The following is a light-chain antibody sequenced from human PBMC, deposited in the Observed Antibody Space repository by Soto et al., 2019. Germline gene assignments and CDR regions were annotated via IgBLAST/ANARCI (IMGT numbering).Light chain of an antibody. CDR1: SSDVGAYNF. V-gene: IGLV2-14*03. CDR2: NVY. CDR3: SAYTVSRTYV. Sequence: VLTQPAPVSGSPGQSITISCTGTSSDVGAYNFVSWHQQHPGKAPKLVIYNVYDRPSGISYRFSGSKSGHTASLTISGLQGEDEADYYCSAYTVSRTYVFGTGTKVTVL. J-gene: IGLJ1*01.